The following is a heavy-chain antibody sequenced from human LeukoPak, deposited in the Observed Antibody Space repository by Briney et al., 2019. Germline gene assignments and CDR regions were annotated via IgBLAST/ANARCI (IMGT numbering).Heavy chain of an antibody. D-gene: IGHD7-27*01. V-gene: IGHV3-74*01. CDR3: VRGGPLGTGDY. Sequence: GGSLRLSCIVSGFTFSDYWMHWVRQGPGKGLVWVSRIKSDGRSITYADSVKGRLTISRDNAGNTLFLQMNSLRAEDTAVYYCVRGGPLGTGDYWGQGTLVTVSS. CDR2: IKSDGRSI. CDR1: GFTFSDYW. J-gene: IGHJ4*02.